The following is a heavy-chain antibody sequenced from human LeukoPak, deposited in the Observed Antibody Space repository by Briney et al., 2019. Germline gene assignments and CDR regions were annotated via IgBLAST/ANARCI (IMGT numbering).Heavy chain of an antibody. J-gene: IGHJ4*02. D-gene: IGHD6-19*01. V-gene: IGHV3-30*03. CDR1: RFTFSNYS. Sequence: GGSLRLSCAVSRFTFSNYSMNWVRQAPGKGLEWVAVISYDGNNKYHADSVKGRFTISRDNSKNTLYLQMNSLRAEDTAVYYCARWYSSGWYSDYWGQGTLVTVSS. CDR3: ARWYSSGWYSDY. CDR2: ISYDGNNK.